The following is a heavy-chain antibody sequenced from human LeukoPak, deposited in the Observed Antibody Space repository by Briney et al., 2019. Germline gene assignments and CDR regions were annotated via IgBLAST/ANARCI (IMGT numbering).Heavy chain of an antibody. CDR2: INPNSGGT. D-gene: IGHD2-21*01. CDR3: ARDGPGDSDYYYYYMDV. J-gene: IGHJ6*03. Sequence: ASVKVSCKASGYTFTGYYIHWVRQAPGQGLEWMGWINPNSGGTNYAQKFQGRVTMTRDTSIRTFYMELSRLRSDDTAVYYCARDGPGDSDYYYYYMDVWGKGTTVIVSS. V-gene: IGHV1-2*02. CDR1: GYTFTGYY.